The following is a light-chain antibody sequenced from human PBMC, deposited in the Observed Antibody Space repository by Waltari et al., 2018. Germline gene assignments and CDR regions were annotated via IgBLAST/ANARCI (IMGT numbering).Light chain of an antibody. CDR3: QQYRNLWT. CDR1: QSLSNW. V-gene: IGKV1-5*03. Sequence: DIQMTQSPSTLSASVGDRVTITCRASQSLSNWLAWYQQKPGKAPKVLIYTASTLESGVPSRFSGNGSGTEFTLTISSLQPDDFATYYCQQYRNLWTFGQGTKVEIK. J-gene: IGKJ1*01. CDR2: TAS.